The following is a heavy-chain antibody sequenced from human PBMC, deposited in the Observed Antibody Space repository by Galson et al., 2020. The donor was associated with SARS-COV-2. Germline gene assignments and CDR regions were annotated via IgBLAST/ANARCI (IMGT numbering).Heavy chain of an antibody. CDR3: ARHVKWSGKAVAAQFDY. Sequence: SETLSLTCTVSGGSISSSSYYWGWIRQPPGEGLEWIGTIYYSGSTYYSPSLKSRVTISIDTSKSQFSLKLDSVTAADTAVYYCARHVKWSGKAVAAQFDYWGQGTLVTVSS. J-gene: IGHJ4*02. V-gene: IGHV4-39*01. CDR2: IYYSGST. CDR1: GGSISSSSYY. D-gene: IGHD6-19*01.